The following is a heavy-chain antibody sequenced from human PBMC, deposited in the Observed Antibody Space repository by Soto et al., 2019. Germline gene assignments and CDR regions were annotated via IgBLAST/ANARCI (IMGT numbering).Heavy chain of an antibody. Sequence: SETLSLTCAVYGGSFSGYYWSWIRQPPGKGLEWIGEINHSGSTNYNPSLKSRVTISVDTSKNQFSLKLSSVTAADTAVYYCARARYYYDSSGPAVDAFDIWGQGTMVTVSS. CDR2: INHSGST. J-gene: IGHJ3*02. CDR3: ARARYYYDSSGPAVDAFDI. D-gene: IGHD3-22*01. CDR1: GGSFSGYY. V-gene: IGHV4-34*01.